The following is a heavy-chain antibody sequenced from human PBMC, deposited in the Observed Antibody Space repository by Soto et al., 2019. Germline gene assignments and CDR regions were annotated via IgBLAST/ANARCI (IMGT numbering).Heavy chain of an antibody. CDR3: ARDYCSSTSCFRELPSYYYYGMDV. D-gene: IGHD2-2*01. J-gene: IGHJ6*02. CDR1: GFTFSSYS. Sequence: EVQLVESGGGLVKPGGSLRLSCAASGFTFSSYSMNWVRQAPGKGLEWVSSISSSSSYIYYADSVKGRFTISRDNAKNSLYLQMNSLRAEDTAVYYCARDYCSSTSCFRELPSYYYYGMDVWGQGTTVTVSS. V-gene: IGHV3-21*01. CDR2: ISSSSSYI.